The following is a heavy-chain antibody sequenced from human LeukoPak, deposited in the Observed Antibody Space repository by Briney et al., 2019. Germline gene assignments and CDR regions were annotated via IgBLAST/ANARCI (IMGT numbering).Heavy chain of an antibody. Sequence: PGGSLRLSCAASGFTFSSYWMHWVRQVPGKGLVWVSRINTDGNSTRYADSVKGRFTISRDNAKNSLHLQMNSLRAEDTAVYYCASTPADFTDFWGQGTLVTVSS. D-gene: IGHD3/OR15-3a*01. J-gene: IGHJ4*02. CDR3: ASTPADFTDF. CDR2: INTDGNST. CDR1: GFTFSSYW. V-gene: IGHV3-74*01.